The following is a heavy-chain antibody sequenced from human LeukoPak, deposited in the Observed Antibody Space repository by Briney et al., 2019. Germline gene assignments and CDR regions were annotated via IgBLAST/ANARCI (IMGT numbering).Heavy chain of an antibody. CDR3: ATLTTVTTEDYWYFDL. CDR1: GGSISSYY. Sequence: PSETLSLTCTVSGGSISSYYWSWIRQPPGKGLEWIGYIYYSGSTNYNPSLKSRVTISVDTSKNQFSLKLSSVTAADTAVYYCATLTTVTTEDYWYFDLWGRGTLVTVSS. CDR2: IYYSGST. D-gene: IGHD4-17*01. V-gene: IGHV4-59*01. J-gene: IGHJ2*01.